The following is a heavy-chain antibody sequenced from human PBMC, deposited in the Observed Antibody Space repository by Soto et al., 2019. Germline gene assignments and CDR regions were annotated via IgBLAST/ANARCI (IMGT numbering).Heavy chain of an antibody. CDR3: ARDPDYGLNWFDP. Sequence: GGSLRLSCAASGFTFSSYSMNWVLQAPGKGLEWVSYISSSSTIYYADSVKGRFTISRDNAKNSLYLQMNSLRAEDTAVYYCARDPDYGLNWFDPWGQGTLVTVSS. J-gene: IGHJ5*02. V-gene: IGHV3-48*01. D-gene: IGHD4-17*01. CDR2: ISSSSTI. CDR1: GFTFSSYS.